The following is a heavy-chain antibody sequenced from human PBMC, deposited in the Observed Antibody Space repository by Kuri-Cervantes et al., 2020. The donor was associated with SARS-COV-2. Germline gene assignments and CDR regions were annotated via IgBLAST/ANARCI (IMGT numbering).Heavy chain of an antibody. D-gene: IGHD1-1*01. V-gene: IGHV1-2*02. Sequence: ASVKVSCKASGYTFTGYYMHWVRQAPGQGLEWMGWINPNSGGTHYAQKFQGRVTMTRDTSISTAYLQWSSLKASDTAMYYCARGSSTGNYWYDYWGQGTLVTVSS. CDR3: ARGSSTGNYWYDY. CDR2: INPNSGGT. CDR1: GYTFTGYY. J-gene: IGHJ4*02.